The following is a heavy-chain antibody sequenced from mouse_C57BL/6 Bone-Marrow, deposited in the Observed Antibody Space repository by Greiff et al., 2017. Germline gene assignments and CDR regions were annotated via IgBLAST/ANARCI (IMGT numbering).Heavy chain of an antibody. CDR1: GYTFTSYW. J-gene: IGHJ3*01. Sequence: QVQLQQPGAELVRPGSSVKLSCKASGYTFTSYWMDWVKQRPGQGLEWIGNIYPSDSETHYNQKFKDKATLTVDKSSSTAYMQLSSLTSEDSAVYYCARGITTVVRFAYGGQGTLVTVSA. D-gene: IGHD1-1*01. CDR2: IYPSDSET. V-gene: IGHV1-61*01. CDR3: ARGITTVVRFAY.